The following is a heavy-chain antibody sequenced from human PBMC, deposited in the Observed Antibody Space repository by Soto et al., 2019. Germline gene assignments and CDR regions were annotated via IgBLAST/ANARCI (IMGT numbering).Heavy chain of an antibody. D-gene: IGHD1-1*01. V-gene: IGHV1-3*01. CDR1: GDTFTTYA. Sequence: VKVSCKASGDTFTTYAIHWVRQVPGQAPEWMAWINVGSGNTRYSQKFQGRVTITRDTSATTGYMELSSLRSEDTAVYYCARGTGVQNWFDPWGQGTLVTVSS. J-gene: IGHJ5*02. CDR2: INVGSGNT. CDR3: ARGTGVQNWFDP.